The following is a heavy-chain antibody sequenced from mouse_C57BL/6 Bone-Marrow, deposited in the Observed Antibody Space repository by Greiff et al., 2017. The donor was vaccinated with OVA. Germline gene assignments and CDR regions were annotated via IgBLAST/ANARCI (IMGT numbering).Heavy chain of an antibody. D-gene: IGHD2-4*01. CDR1: GYTFTSYW. Sequence: VQLQQPGAELVKPGASVKLSCKASGYTFTSYWMHWVKQRPGQGLEWIGMIHPNSGSTNYNEKFKSKATLTADKSSSTAYMQLSSLTSEDSAVYYCATDYDYDPYFDYWGQGTTLTVSS. V-gene: IGHV1-64*01. CDR3: ATDYDYDPYFDY. CDR2: IHPNSGST. J-gene: IGHJ2*01.